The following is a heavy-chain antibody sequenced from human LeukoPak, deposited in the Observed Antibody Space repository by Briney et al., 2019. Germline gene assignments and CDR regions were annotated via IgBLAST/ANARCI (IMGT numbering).Heavy chain of an antibody. D-gene: IGHD3-22*01. CDR2: INPNSGGT. J-gene: IGHJ3*02. CDR3: ARVWGYFDSSGYYFDAFDI. CDR1: GYTFTGYY. Sequence: GASVKVSCKASGYTFTGYYMHWVRQAPGQGLEWMGWINPNSGGTNYAQKFQGRVTMTRDTSISTAYMELSRLRSDDTAVYYCARVWGYFDSSGYYFDAFDIWAKGQWSPSLQ. V-gene: IGHV1-2*02.